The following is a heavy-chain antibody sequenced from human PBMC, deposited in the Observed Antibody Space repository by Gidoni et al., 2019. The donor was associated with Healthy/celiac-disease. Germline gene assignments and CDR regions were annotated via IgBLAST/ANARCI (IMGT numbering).Heavy chain of an antibody. Sequence: EVQLVESGGGLVQPGRSLRLSCAASGFTFDDYAIHWVRQAPGKGLEWVSGSSWNSGSIGDADSVKGRFTISRDNAKNSLYLQMNSLRAEDTALYYCAKGIAVAPKTIGLFDYWGQGTLVTVSS. V-gene: IGHV3-9*01. CDR2: SSWNSGSI. J-gene: IGHJ4*02. D-gene: IGHD6-19*01. CDR3: AKGIAVAPKTIGLFDY. CDR1: GFTFDDYA.